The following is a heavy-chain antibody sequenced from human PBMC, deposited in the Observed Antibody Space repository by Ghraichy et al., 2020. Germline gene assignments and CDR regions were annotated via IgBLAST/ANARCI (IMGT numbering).Heavy chain of an antibody. V-gene: IGHV4-39*01. Sequence: SETLSLTCTVSGGSISSSSYYWGWIRQPPGKGLEWIGSIYYSGSTYYNPSLKSRVTISVDTSKNQFSLKLSSVTAADTAVYYCARDVLLWFGERKSFDYWGQGTLVTVSS. CDR1: GGSISSSSYY. CDR2: IYYSGST. CDR3: ARDVLLWFGERKSFDY. D-gene: IGHD3-10*01. J-gene: IGHJ4*02.